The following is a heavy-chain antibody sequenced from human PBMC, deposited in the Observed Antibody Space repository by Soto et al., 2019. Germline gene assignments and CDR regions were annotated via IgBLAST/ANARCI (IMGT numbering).Heavy chain of an antibody. V-gene: IGHV5-10-1*01. CDR1: GYSFTSYW. J-gene: IGHJ3*02. Sequence: GESLKISCKGSGYSFTSYWIGWVRQMPGKGLEWMGRIDPSDSYTNYSPSFQGHVTISADKSISTAYLQWSSLKASDTAMYYCARHSYYYNSSGYPYDVFDIGGKGKMVT. CDR3: ARHSYYYNSSGYPYDVFDI. CDR2: IDPSDSYT. D-gene: IGHD3-22*01.